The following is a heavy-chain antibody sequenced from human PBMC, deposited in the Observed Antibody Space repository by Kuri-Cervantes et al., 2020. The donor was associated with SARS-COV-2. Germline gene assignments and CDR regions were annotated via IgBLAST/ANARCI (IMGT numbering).Heavy chain of an antibody. J-gene: IGHJ4*02. V-gene: IGHV3-21*01. CDR3: AKPPGIAVAGTFPDDY. Sequence: GESLKISCAASGFTFSTYNMNWVRQAPGRGLEWVSFISSGSSYIYYADSVKGRFTISRDNAKNSLYLQMNSLRAEDTAVYYCAKPPGIAVAGTFPDDYWGQGTLVTVSS. D-gene: IGHD6-19*01. CDR2: ISSGSSYI. CDR1: GFTFSTYN.